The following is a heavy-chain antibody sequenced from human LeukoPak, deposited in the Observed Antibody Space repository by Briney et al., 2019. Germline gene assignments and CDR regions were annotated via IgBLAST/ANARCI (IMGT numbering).Heavy chain of an antibody. CDR2: IYPGDSDT. CDR1: GYSFTSYW. V-gene: IGHV5-51*01. Sequence: GESLKISCKGSGYSFTSYWIGWVRQMPGKGLEWMGIIYPGDSDTRCSPSFQGQVTISADKSISTAYLQWSSLKASDTAMYYCARSRDYGDYEVSFAFDIWGQGTMVTVSS. CDR3: ARSRDYGDYEVSFAFDI. D-gene: IGHD4-17*01. J-gene: IGHJ3*02.